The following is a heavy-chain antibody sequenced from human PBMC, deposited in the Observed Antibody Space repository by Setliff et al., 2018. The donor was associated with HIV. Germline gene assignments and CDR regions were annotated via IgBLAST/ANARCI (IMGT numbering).Heavy chain of an antibody. J-gene: IGHJ6*03. CDR3: ARDGAGHRYMDF. V-gene: IGHV3-30*04. CDR2: TSYDGYDK. Sequence: GGSLRLSCAASGFVFNNYVFTWVRQAPGKGLEWVAVTSYDGYDKYYADSVKGRFTISRDNSRNTLFLQANSMRVEDTAVYYCARDGAGHRYMDFWGKGTTVTVSS. CDR1: GFVFNNYV. D-gene: IGHD3-16*01.